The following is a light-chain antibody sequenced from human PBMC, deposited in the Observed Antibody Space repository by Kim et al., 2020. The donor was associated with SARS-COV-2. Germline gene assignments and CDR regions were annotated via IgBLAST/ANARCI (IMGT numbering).Light chain of an antibody. CDR1: QSVSSN. Sequence: VAPGERATLSCRASQSVSSNLAWYQQKPGQAPRLLIYDASTRATGIPVRFSGSRSGTEFTLTITSLQSEDFAVYHCQQYNNWPLTFGGGTKVDIK. V-gene: IGKV3-15*01. CDR2: DAS. J-gene: IGKJ4*01. CDR3: QQYNNWPLT.